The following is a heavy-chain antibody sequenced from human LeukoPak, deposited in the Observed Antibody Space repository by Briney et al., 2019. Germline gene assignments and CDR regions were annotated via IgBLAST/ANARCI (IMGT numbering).Heavy chain of an antibody. Sequence: LSETLSVTCAVSGASITSCYWSWVRQSAGKGLEWIGRLYTTGTTNYNPSLMSRVTMSGDSSKNQLSLTLTSVTTADTAVYYCVRDGANWEEPDDAFDTWGQGTMVTVSS. J-gene: IGHJ3*02. V-gene: IGHV4-4*07. CDR1: GASITSCY. CDR2: LYTTGTT. D-gene: IGHD1-26*01. CDR3: VRDGANWEEPDDAFDT.